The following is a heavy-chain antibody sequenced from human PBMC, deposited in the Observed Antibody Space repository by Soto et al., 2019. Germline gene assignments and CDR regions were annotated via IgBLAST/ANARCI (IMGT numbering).Heavy chain of an antibody. CDR2: INPYNGNT. CDR1: GYTFTSYG. V-gene: IGHV1-18*01. J-gene: IGHJ4*02. Sequence: QVQLVQSGAEVKKPGASVKVSCKASGYTFTSYGISWVRQAPGQGLEWMGWINPYNGNTKYAQKLQGRVTMTTDTPTSTAYMELRGLKSDDTAVYYCARDAAVGLFDYWGQGTLVTVSS. D-gene: IGHD1-26*01. CDR3: ARDAAVGLFDY.